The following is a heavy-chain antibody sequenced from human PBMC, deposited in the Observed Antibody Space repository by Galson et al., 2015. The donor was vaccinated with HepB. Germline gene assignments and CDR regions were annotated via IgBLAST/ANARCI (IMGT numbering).Heavy chain of an antibody. CDR2: MNPYSANA. V-gene: IGHV1-8*01. Sequence: SVKVSCKASGYTFTSYDINWVRQATGQGLEWMGWMNPYSANAGYAQKFQGRVTMTRDTSISTAYMELSSLRSEDTAVYYCARVQKDSTAYYSWFDPWGQGTLVTVSS. J-gene: IGHJ5*02. CDR3: ARVQKDSTAYYSWFDP. CDR1: GYTFTSYD. D-gene: IGHD3-22*01.